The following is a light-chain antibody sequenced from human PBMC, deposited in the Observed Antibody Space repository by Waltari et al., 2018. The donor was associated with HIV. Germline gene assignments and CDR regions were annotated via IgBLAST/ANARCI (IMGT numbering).Light chain of an antibody. J-gene: IGLJ1*01. CDR1: APDIGTYDL. CDR3: CSYAGETTFYV. CDR2: EVF. Sequence: SALTQPASVSGSPGQSITISCNGSAPDIGTYDLVSRYQQFPDKAPKLIIYEVFKRPSGISERFSASKSGNAASLTISGLQSEDEADYYCCSYAGETTFYVFGTGT. V-gene: IGLV2-23*02.